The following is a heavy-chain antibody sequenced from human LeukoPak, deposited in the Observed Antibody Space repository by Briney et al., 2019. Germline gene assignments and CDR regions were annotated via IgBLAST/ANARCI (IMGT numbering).Heavy chain of an antibody. D-gene: IGHD6-19*01. CDR2: IYTSGST. CDR3: VRAVAATAPDYFDY. CDR1: GGSISSYY. Sequence: SETLSLTGTVSGGSISSYYWSWIRQPAGKGLEWIGRIYTSGSTNYNPSLKSRVTMSVDTSKNQFSLKLSSVTAADTAVYYCVRAVAATAPDYFDYWGQGTLVTVSS. V-gene: IGHV4-4*07. J-gene: IGHJ4*02.